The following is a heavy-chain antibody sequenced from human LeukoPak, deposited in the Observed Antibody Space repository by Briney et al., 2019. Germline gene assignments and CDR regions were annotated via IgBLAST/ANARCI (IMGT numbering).Heavy chain of an antibody. J-gene: IGHJ4*02. CDR1: GGSFSGYY. CDR3: ARVFRAVADY. D-gene: IGHD6-19*01. Sequence: PSETLSLTCAVYGGSFSGYYWSWIRQPPGKGLEWIGEINHSGSTNYNPSLKSRVTISVDTSKNQFSLKLSSVTAADTAVYYCARVFRAVADYWGQGTLSPSPQ. CDR2: INHSGST. V-gene: IGHV4-34*01.